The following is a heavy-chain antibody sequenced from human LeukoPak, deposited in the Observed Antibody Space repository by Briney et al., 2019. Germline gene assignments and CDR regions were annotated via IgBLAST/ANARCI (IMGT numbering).Heavy chain of an antibody. CDR1: GGSISSYY. CDR3: AREMVVPAALDAFDI. J-gene: IGHJ3*02. CDR2: IYTSGST. D-gene: IGHD2-2*01. V-gene: IGHV4-4*07. Sequence: PSETLSLTCTVTGGSISSYYWSWIRQPAGKGLEWIGRIYTSGSTNYNLSLKSRVTMSVDTSKNQFSLKLSSVTAADTAVYYCAREMVVPAALDAFDIWGQGTMVTVSS.